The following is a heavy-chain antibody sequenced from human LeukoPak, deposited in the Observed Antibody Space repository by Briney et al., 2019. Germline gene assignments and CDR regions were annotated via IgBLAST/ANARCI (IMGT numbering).Heavy chain of an antibody. V-gene: IGHV3-74*01. CDR1: GLTFNNYW. Sequence: GSLRLSCAASGLTFNNYWMHWVRQGPGKGLVWVSGINSDGYNTKYADSVKGRFTLSRDNAKNTVYLQMHCLRVEDTAMYYCVRGEGDCTNGVCYFDNWGQGTLVTVSS. CDR2: INSDGYNT. J-gene: IGHJ4*02. D-gene: IGHD2-8*01. CDR3: VRGEGDCTNGVCYFDN.